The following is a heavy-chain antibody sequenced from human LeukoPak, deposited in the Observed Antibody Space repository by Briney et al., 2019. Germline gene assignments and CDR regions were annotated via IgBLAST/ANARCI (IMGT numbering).Heavy chain of an antibody. CDR2: ISASGGNS. V-gene: IGHV3-23*01. Sequence: GGSLRLSCEASGFTFSDSAMSWVRQAPGRGLEGVSLISASGGNSYYADSVKGRFTVSRDSSKNTLHLQMNSLRAEDTAVYYCARDIELSCWGQGTLVTVSS. CDR1: GFTFSDSA. D-gene: IGHD1-26*01. J-gene: IGHJ4*02. CDR3: ARDIELSC.